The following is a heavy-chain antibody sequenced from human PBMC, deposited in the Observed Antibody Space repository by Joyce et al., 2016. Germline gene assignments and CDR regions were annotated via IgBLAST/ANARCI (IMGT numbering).Heavy chain of an antibody. CDR3: ARQRLRQNDAFDI. CDR2: IDPSYSYT. J-gene: IGHJ3*02. CDR1: GYSFTTYW. Sequence: EVQLVQSGAEVKKPGESLRISCKGSGYSFTTYWITWVRQMPGKGLGWMGRIDPSYSYTNYSPSLQGHVTFSADKSFNIAYLQWSSLKASDTAIYYCARQRLRQNDAFDIWGQGTMVTVSS. V-gene: IGHV5-10-1*03.